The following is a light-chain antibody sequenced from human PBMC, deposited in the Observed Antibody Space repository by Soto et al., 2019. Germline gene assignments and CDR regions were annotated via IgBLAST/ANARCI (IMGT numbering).Light chain of an antibody. J-gene: IGKJ4*01. CDR3: QQNNKWPPVT. CDR1: PTISND. CDR2: GAS. Sequence: EVVMTQSPATVSVSPGEGVTLSCRASPTISNDLAWYQQKPGQAPRLLIYGASTRATGVPARFSGGGSGTEFTLTISSLQSEDVAFYYCQQNNKWPPVTFGGGTKVEIK. V-gene: IGKV3-15*01.